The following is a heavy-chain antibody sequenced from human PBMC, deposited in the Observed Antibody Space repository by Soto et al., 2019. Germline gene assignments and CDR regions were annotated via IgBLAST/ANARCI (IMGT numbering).Heavy chain of an antibody. CDR1: GLTGTRQE. CDR3: ARGRWGKSSSWPNYFDY. CDR2: INPNSGGT. J-gene: IGHJ4*02. D-gene: IGHD6-13*01. Sequence: ASVKVACKASGLTGTRQEIHWGRRAPGQGLEWMGGINPNSGGTSYAQKFQGRVTMTRDTSITTAYMELSSLRSEDTAVYYCARGRWGKSSSWPNYFDYWGQGTLVTVSS. V-gene: IGHV1-2*02.